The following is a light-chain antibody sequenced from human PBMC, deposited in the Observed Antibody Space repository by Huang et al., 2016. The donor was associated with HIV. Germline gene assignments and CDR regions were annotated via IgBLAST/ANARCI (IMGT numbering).Light chain of an antibody. Sequence: DIVMTQSPDSLAVSLGERATINCKSSQSVLYSSNNKNYLAWYQQKPGQPPKLLIYWASTRESGVHDRFSGSGSGTDFTLTSSSLQAEDVAVYYCQQYYSTPPYTFGQGTKLEIK. V-gene: IGKV4-1*01. J-gene: IGKJ2*01. CDR1: QSVLYSSNNKNY. CDR3: QQYYSTPPYT. CDR2: WAS.